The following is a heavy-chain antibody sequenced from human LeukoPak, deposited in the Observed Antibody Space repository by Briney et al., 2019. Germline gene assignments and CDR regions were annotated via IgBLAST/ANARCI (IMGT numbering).Heavy chain of an antibody. CDR3: AKSRAADTTLLFDH. D-gene: IGHD6-13*01. J-gene: IGHJ4*01. Sequence: PGRSLRLSCAASGFTFSSYGMHWVRQAPGKGLEWVSAITISGGDTFYVDSVKGRFTISRDNSKNTLYLQMSSLRAEDTAVYFCAKSRAADTTLLFDHWGHGTLVTVSS. V-gene: IGHV3-23*01. CDR1: GFTFSSYG. CDR2: ITISGGDT.